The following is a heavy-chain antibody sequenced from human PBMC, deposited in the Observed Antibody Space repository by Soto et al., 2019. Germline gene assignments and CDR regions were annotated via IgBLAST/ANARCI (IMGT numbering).Heavy chain of an antibody. Sequence: ASVKVSCKASGYTFTSNYMHWVRQAPGQGLEWMGIINPSGGSTSYAQKFQGRVTMTRDTSTSTVYMELSSLRSEDTAVYYCARDSSLSISFPNLAYYYGMDVWGQGATVTVSS. D-gene: IGHD6-6*01. CDR1: GYTFTSNY. V-gene: IGHV1-46*01. CDR3: ARDSSLSISFPNLAYYYGMDV. J-gene: IGHJ6*02. CDR2: INPSGGST.